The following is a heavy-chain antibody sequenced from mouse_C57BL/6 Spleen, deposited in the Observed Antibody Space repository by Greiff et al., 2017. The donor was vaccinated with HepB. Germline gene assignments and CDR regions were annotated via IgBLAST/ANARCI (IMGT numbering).Heavy chain of an antibody. Sequence: QVQLQQPGAELVMPGASVKLSCKASGYTFTSYWMHWVKQRPGQGLEWIGEIDPSDSYTNYNQKFKGKSTLTVDKSSSTAYMQLSSLTSEDSAVYYCARCARSSPYYYAMDYWGQGTSVTVSS. CDR2: IDPSDSYT. CDR1: GYTFTSYW. D-gene: IGHD1-1*01. CDR3: ARCARSSPYYYAMDY. J-gene: IGHJ4*01. V-gene: IGHV1-69*01.